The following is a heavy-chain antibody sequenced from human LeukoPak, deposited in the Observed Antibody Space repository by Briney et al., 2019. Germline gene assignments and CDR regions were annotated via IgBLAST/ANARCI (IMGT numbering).Heavy chain of an antibody. Sequence: ASVKVSCKASGFTFTGYYMRWVRLAPGQGLEWMGWINPNSGGTNYAQKFQGWVTMTRDTSISTAYMELSRLRSDDTAVYYCAKVSMVNLSDPWGQGTLVTVSS. CDR1: GFTFTGYY. J-gene: IGHJ5*02. CDR2: INPNSGGT. V-gene: IGHV1-2*04. CDR3: AKVSMVNLSDP. D-gene: IGHD5-18*01.